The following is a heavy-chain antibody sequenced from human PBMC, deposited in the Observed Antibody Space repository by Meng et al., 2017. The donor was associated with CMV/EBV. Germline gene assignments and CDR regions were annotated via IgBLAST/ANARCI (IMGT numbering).Heavy chain of an antibody. D-gene: IGHD3-3*01. J-gene: IGHJ4*02. Sequence: GGSLRLSCAASGFRFSSYGMHWVRQAPGKGLEWVAFVHYGGGTKYYADSVKGRFTISRDNSKNTLYLQMNSLRPDDTAVYYCAKAPQMFLEWLSIDYWGQGTLVTVSS. CDR1: GFRFSSYG. V-gene: IGHV3-30*02. CDR3: AKAPQMFLEWLSIDY. CDR2: VHYGGGTK.